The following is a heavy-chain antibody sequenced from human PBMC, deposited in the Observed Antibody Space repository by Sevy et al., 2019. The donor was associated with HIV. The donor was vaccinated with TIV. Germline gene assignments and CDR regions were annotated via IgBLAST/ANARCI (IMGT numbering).Heavy chain of an antibody. D-gene: IGHD1-20*01. CDR2: ISGSGGST. CDR1: GFTFSSYA. CDR3: AKDSGNNWNDPSMDV. V-gene: IGHV3-23*01. J-gene: IGHJ6*02. Sequence: GGSLRLSCAASGFTFSSYAMSWVRQAPGKGLEWVSAISGSGGSTYYADSVKGRFTISRDNSKNTLYLQMNSLRAEDTAVDYCAKDSGNNWNDPSMDVWGQGTTVTVSS.